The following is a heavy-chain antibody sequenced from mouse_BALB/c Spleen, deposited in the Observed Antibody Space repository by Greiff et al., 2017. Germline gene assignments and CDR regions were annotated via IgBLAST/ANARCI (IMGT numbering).Heavy chain of an antibody. D-gene: IGHD2-1*01. V-gene: IGHV5-12-1*01. Sequence: EVMLVESGGGLVKPGGSLKLSCAASGFAFSSYDMSWVRQTPEKRLEWVAYISSGGGSTYYPDTVKGRFTISRDNAKNTLYLQMSSLKSEDTAMYYCARRVYGNYWYFDVWGAGTTVTVSS. J-gene: IGHJ1*01. CDR2: ISSGGGST. CDR3: ARRVYGNYWYFDV. CDR1: GFAFSSYD.